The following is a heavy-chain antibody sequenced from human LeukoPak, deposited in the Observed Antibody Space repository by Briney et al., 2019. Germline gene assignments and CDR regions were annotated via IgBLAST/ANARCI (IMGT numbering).Heavy chain of an antibody. CDR2: IKQDGSEE. V-gene: IGHV3-7*05. CDR1: GCTFSSYW. Sequence: GGSLRLSCAASGCTFSSYWISWVRKAPGKGLEWVANIKQDGSEEVYVDSVKGRFTISRDNAKNSLFLQMNTLRAEDTAVYYCARATRIYSSGWYYSFDYWGQGTLVAVSS. CDR3: ARATRIYSSGWYYSFDY. D-gene: IGHD6-19*01. J-gene: IGHJ4*02.